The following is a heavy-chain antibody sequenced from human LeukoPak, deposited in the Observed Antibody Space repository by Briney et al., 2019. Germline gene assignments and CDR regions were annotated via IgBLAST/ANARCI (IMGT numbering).Heavy chain of an antibody. J-gene: IGHJ6*04. Sequence: GGSLRLSCAASGFTFSSYEMNWVRQAPGKGLGWVSYISSSGSTIYYADSVKGRFTISRDNTKNSLYLQMNSLRAEDTAVYYCAELGITMIGGVWGKGTTVTISS. CDR3: AELGITMIGGV. V-gene: IGHV3-48*03. CDR1: GFTFSSYE. CDR2: ISSSGSTI. D-gene: IGHD3-10*02.